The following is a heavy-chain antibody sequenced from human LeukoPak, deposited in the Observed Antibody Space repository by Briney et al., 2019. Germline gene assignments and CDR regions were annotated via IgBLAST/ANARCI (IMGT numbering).Heavy chain of an antibody. Sequence: SVKVSCKASGGTFSSYAISWVRQAPGQGLEWMGGIIPIFGTANYAQKFQGRVTITADESTSTAYMELSSLRSEDTAVYYCARGSPMVTGFNWFDPWGQGTLVTVSS. V-gene: IGHV1-69*13. CDR1: GGTFSSYA. J-gene: IGHJ5*02. CDR2: IIPIFGTA. CDR3: ARGSPMVTGFNWFDP. D-gene: IGHD5-18*01.